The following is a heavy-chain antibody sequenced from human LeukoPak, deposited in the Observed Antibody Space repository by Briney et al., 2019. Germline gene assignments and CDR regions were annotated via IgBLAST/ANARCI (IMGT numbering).Heavy chain of an antibody. CDR1: GYTFTGYY. CDR3: ASDVGMVRGVIRVSDNWFDP. Sequence: GASVKVSCKASGYTFTGYYMHWVRQAPGQGLEWMGWINPNSGGTNYAQKFQGRVTMTSDTSISTAYMELSRLRSDDTAVYYCASDVGMVRGVIRVSDNWFDPWGQGTLVTVSS. J-gene: IGHJ5*02. V-gene: IGHV1-2*02. CDR2: INPNSGGT. D-gene: IGHD3-10*01.